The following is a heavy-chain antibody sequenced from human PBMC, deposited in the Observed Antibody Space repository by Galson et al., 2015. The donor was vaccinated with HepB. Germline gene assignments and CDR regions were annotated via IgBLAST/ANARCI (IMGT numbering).Heavy chain of an antibody. D-gene: IGHD3-10*01. Sequence: SVKVSCKASGYTFTSYGISWVRQAPGQGLEWMGWISAYNGNTNYAQKLQGRVTMTTDTSTSTAYMELRSLRSDDTAVYYCARGRFIFRDVGDAFDIWGQGTMVTVSS. CDR2: ISAYNGNT. CDR1: GYTFTSYG. J-gene: IGHJ3*02. CDR3: ARGRFIFRDVGDAFDI. V-gene: IGHV1-18*01.